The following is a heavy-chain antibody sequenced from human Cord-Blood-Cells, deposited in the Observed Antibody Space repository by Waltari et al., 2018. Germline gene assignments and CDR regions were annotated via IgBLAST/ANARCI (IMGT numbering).Heavy chain of an antibody. CDR2: IYYGGGT. CDR1: GGSISSYY. V-gene: IGHV4-59*01. CDR3: ARDPGYCSGGSCYNWFDP. Sequence: QVQLQESGPGLVKPSETLSLTCTVSGGSISSYYWSWIRQPPGKGLEWLGYIYYGGGTKHNPSLSSRVTISVDTSKNQFSLKLSSVTAADTAVYYCARDPGYCSGGSCYNWFDPWGQGTLVTVSS. D-gene: IGHD2-15*01. J-gene: IGHJ5*02.